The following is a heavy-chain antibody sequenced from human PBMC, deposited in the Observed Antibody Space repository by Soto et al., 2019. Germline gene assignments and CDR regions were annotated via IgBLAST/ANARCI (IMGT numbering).Heavy chain of an antibody. CDR2: IYYSGRT. CDR1: GGSIRDYF. J-gene: IGHJ4*02. D-gene: IGHD4-17*01. Sequence: QVQLQESGPGLVKPSETLSLTCTVSGGSIRDYFWTWIRQPPGKGLEWIGYIYYSGRTNYNPSLMSRVSISVEPSKNHFSLQLRSVTAADTAVYYCARVGGDDFGDSGGFDYWGQGTLVTVSS. CDR3: ARVGGDDFGDSGGFDY. V-gene: IGHV4-59*01.